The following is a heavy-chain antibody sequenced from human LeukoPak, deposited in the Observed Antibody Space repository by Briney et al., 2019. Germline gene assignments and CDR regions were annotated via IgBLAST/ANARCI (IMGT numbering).Heavy chain of an antibody. CDR2: ISSSSSYI. CDR1: GFTFSSYS. CDR3: AKSMVRGVITRFDY. Sequence: PGGSLTLSCAASGFTFSSYSMNWVRQAPGKGLEWVSSISSSSSYIYYADSVKGRFTISRDNAKNSLYLQMNSLRAEDTAVYYCAKSMVRGVITRFDYWGQGTLVTVSS. D-gene: IGHD3-10*01. J-gene: IGHJ4*02. V-gene: IGHV3-21*01.